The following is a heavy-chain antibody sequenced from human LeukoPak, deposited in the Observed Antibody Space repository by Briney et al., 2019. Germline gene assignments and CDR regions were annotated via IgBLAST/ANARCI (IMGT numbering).Heavy chain of an antibody. CDR3: ARRLPAPEAFDI. CDR2: IYPGDSDT. Sequence: GESLKISFKGSGXSFTTYWIGWVRQMPGKGLEWMGIIYPGDSDTRYSPSFQGQVTISADKSISTAYLQWSSLEASDAAIYYCARRLPAPEAFDIWGQGTMVTVSS. D-gene: IGHD2-2*01. V-gene: IGHV5-51*01. CDR1: GXSFTTYW. J-gene: IGHJ3*02.